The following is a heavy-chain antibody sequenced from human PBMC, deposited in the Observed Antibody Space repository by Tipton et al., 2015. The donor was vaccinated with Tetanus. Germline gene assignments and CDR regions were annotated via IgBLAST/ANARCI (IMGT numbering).Heavy chain of an antibody. Sequence: SGFTFSSNAMHWVRQAPGKGLEWVAVIWFDGSQEKYADSVKGRFTISRDNSNSTLYLQMNSLRAEDTALYYCARDVEAGWYIRGMAVDYYGMDVWGQGTTVTVSS. CDR2: IWFDGSQE. D-gene: IGHD6-19*01. CDR1: GFTFSSNA. CDR3: ARDVEAGWYIRGMAVDYYGMDV. V-gene: IGHV3-33*01. J-gene: IGHJ6*02.